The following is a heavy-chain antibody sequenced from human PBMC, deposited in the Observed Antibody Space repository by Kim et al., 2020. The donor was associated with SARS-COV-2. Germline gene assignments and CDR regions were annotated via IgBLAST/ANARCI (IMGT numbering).Heavy chain of an antibody. CDR2: IYYSGST. V-gene: IGHV4-59*13. J-gene: IGHJ6*01. Sequence: SETLSLTCTVSGGSISSYYWSWIRQPPGKGLEWIGYIYYSGSTNYNPSLKIRVTISVDTSKNQFSLKLSSVTAADTAVYYCARGTVMLVTYNYHYGMDF. D-gene: IGHD3-16*01. CDR1: GGSISSYY. CDR3: ARGTVMLVTYNYHYGMDF.